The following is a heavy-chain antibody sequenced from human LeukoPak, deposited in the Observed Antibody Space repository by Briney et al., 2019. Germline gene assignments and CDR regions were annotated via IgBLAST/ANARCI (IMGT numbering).Heavy chain of an antibody. D-gene: IGHD3-22*01. J-gene: IGHJ3*02. CDR1: GFTFNTYW. Sequence: GALRLSRLASGFTFNTYWMHWVRRPPGKGLVWVSRIKSDGSSTSYADSVKGRFTISRDNAKNTLYLQMNSLRAEDTAMYYCAKTYYYDSSGYYYENAFDIWGLGRKLSVSS. CDR2: IKSDGSST. CDR3: AKTYYYDSSGYYYENAFDI. V-gene: IGHV3-74*01.